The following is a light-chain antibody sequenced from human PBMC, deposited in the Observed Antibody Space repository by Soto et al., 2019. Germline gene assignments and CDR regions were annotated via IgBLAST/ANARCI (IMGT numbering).Light chain of an antibody. CDR2: AAS. Sequence: DIRMTQSPSAMSASVGDRVTITCRASQGISNYLVWFQQKPGKGPKRLISAASTLQSGVPSRFSGSGSGTAFTLTISSLQPEDFATYYCLEHNSYPLAFGGGTKVEIK. J-gene: IGKJ4*01. V-gene: IGKV1-17*03. CDR1: QGISNY. CDR3: LEHNSYPLA.